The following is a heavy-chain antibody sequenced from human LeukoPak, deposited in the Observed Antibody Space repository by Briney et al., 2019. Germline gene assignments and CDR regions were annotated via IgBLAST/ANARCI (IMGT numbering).Heavy chain of an antibody. Sequence: PSETLSLTCTVSGDSISSYYWTWIRQPPGKGLEWLGYLYSSGNTNYNPSLKSRVTMSVDTSKNQFSLKLSSVTAADTAVYYCAREGCSGGSCPNGAFDIWGQGTMVTVSS. CDR3: AREGCSGGSCPNGAFDI. CDR2: LYSSGNT. V-gene: IGHV4-59*12. CDR1: GDSISSYY. J-gene: IGHJ3*02. D-gene: IGHD2-15*01.